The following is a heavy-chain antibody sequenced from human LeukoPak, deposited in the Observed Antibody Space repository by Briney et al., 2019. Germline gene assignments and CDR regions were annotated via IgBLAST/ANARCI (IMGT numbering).Heavy chain of an antibody. J-gene: IGHJ4*02. D-gene: IGHD3-10*01. Sequence: PSETLSLTCAVYGGSFSGYYWSWIRQPPGKGLEWIGEINHSGSTNYNPSLKGRVTISVDTSKNQFSLKLSSVTAADTAVYYCARSAGMTANYWGQGTLVTVSS. CDR1: GGSFSGYY. CDR3: ARSAGMTANY. CDR2: INHSGST. V-gene: IGHV4-34*01.